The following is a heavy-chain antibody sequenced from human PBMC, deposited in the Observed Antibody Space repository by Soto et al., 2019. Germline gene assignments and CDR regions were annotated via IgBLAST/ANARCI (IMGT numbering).Heavy chain of an antibody. CDR2: IYDTGISGYTPST. CDR1: GGSITSSY. V-gene: IGHV4-59*01. Sequence: SETLSLTCTVSGGSITSSYWSWIRRPPGKGLEWIAYIYDTGISGYTPSTSYNPSLKSRVTMSVDTSKRQFSLKLTSVTAAATAVYYCARGEDAFFYYGLDVWGQGITVTVSS. J-gene: IGHJ6*02. CDR3: ARGEDAFFYYGLDV.